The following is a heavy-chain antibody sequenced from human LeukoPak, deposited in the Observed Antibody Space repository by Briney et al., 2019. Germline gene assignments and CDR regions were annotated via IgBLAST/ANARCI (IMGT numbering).Heavy chain of an antibody. CDR3: ARDRLGEPREYYFDY. CDR2: ISYDGSNN. D-gene: IGHD2-21*01. Sequence: PGGSLRLSCAASGFTFSSYAMHWVRQAPGKGLEWVAVISYDGSNNYYADSVKGRFTISRDNSKNTLYLQMNSLRAEDAAVYYCARDRLGEPREYYFDYWGQGTLVTVSS. CDR1: GFTFSSYA. J-gene: IGHJ4*02. V-gene: IGHV3-30*04.